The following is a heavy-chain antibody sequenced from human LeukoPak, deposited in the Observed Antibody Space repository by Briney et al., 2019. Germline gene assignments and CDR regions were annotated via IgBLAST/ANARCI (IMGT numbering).Heavy chain of an antibody. V-gene: IGHV3-7*01. CDR3: ARGSGWSIDY. Sequence: PGGSLRLSCAASGFTFSNYWMHWVRQAPGKGLEWVADIMQGGSQIGYVDSVKGRFTISRDDAKNSLSLEMSSLRVEDTAVYYCARGSGWSIDYWGQGTLVTVSS. J-gene: IGHJ4*02. D-gene: IGHD6-19*01. CDR1: GFTFSNYW. CDR2: IMQGGSQI.